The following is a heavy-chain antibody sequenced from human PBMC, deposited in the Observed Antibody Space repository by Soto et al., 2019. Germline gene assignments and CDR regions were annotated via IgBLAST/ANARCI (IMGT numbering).Heavy chain of an antibody. V-gene: IGHV3-74*01. D-gene: IGHD5-12*01. Sequence: EVQLVESGGGLVQPGGSLRLSCVASGFTFSTYWMHWVRQAPGKGLVWVSRINGDGTRTTYADSVEGRFTISRDNAKNTLYLQMNSLRAEDTAVYFCVRGPTGGYAFSLDDYWGKGTLVTVSS. CDR1: GFTFSTYW. CDR2: INGDGTRT. CDR3: VRGPTGGYAFSLDDY. J-gene: IGHJ4*02.